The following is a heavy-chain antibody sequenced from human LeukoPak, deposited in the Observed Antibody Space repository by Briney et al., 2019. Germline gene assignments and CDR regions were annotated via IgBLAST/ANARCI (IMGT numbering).Heavy chain of an antibody. CDR1: GFTFSSYA. V-gene: IGHV3-23*01. J-gene: IGHJ4*02. CDR3: ARGQRYYGSGSPSPH. D-gene: IGHD3-10*01. CDR2: ISGSGSST. Sequence: GGSLRLSCAASGFTFSSYAMSWVRQAQGKGLEWVSAISGSGSSTYSADSMKGRFTISRDNSKNTLYLQMNSLRAEDTAVYYCARGQRYYGSGSPSPHWGQGTLVTVSS.